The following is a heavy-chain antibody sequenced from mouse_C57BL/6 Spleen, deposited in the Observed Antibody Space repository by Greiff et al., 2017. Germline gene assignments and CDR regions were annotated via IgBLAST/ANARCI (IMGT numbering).Heavy chain of an antibody. CDR3: ARLLRSYFDY. V-gene: IGHV1-82*01. Sequence: QVQLQQSGPELVKPGASVKISCKASGYAFSSSWMNWVKQRPGKGLEWIGRIYPGDGDTNYNGKFQGKTTLTADKSSSTAYMQLSSLTSEDSAVYFCARLLRSYFDYWGQGTTLTVSS. J-gene: IGHJ2*01. CDR2: IYPGDGDT. CDR1: GYAFSSSW. D-gene: IGHD1-1*01.